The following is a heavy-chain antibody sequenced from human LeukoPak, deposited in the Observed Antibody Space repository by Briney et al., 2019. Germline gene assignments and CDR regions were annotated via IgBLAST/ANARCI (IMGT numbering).Heavy chain of an antibody. J-gene: IGHJ5*02. CDR1: GYGFTNYV. Sequence: ASVKVSCKASGYGFTNYVMSWVRQAPGQSFEWMGWINGDNGDTQYSQKFQGRVTITIDTPATTAYMELRSLKSEDTAMYYCARERDYYDTNGYPNNWFDPWGQGTLVTVSS. V-gene: IGHV1-3*01. CDR3: ARERDYYDTNGYPNNWFDP. CDR2: INGDNGDT. D-gene: IGHD3-22*01.